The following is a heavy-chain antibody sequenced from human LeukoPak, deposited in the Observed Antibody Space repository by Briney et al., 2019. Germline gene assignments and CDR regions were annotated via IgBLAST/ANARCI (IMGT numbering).Heavy chain of an antibody. CDR1: GYTFTTYY. CDR2: INVGAGTT. V-gene: IGHV1-46*01. Sequence: ASVKLSCKASGYTFTTYYMHWVRQAPGQGLEWMGIINVGAGTTSFARKFQGRVTMTRDTSTSTVYMDLGSLRSDDTAVYFCARGLLGNSGYSPFDVWGQGTRVTVSS. D-gene: IGHD3-22*01. J-gene: IGHJ3*01. CDR3: ARGLLGNSGYSPFDV.